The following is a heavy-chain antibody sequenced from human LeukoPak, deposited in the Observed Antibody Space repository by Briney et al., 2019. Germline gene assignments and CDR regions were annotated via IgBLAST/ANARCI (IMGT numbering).Heavy chain of an antibody. CDR3: ARVTGSGYYYYFQH. CDR2: IIPIFGTA. J-gene: IGHJ1*01. D-gene: IGHD3-22*01. V-gene: IGHV1-69*13. Sequence: SVKVSCKASGGTFSSYAISWVRQAPGQGLEWMGGIIPIFGTANYAQKFQGRVTITADESTSTAYMELSSLRSKDTAVYYCARVTGSGYYYYFQHWGQGTLVTVS. CDR1: GGTFSSYA.